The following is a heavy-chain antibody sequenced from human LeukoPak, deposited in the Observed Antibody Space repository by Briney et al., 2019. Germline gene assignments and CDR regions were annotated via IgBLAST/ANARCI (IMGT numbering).Heavy chain of an antibody. CDR3: AIDEPNYAPYDFDY. D-gene: IGHD4/OR15-4a*01. CDR1: RLTFSNAW. CDR2: IKSKADGETT. Sequence: GGSLRLSCAASRLTFSNAWMNWVRQAPGKGLEWVGRIKSKADGETTDYAAPVKGRFTISRDDSNNMVYLQMNSLKIEDTAVYYCAIDEPNYAPYDFDYRGQGTLVTVSS. J-gene: IGHJ4*02. V-gene: IGHV3-15*01.